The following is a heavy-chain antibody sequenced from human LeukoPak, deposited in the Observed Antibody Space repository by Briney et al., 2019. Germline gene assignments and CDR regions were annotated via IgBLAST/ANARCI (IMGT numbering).Heavy chain of an antibody. Sequence: PGGSLRLSCAASGFTFSSHAMSWVRQAPGKGLEWVSVISGSGGSTYYADSVKGRFTISRDNSKNTVYAQMNSLRVEDTAVYYCATSSTTYGSGNYDSRAFEDWGQGTLVTVSS. CDR1: GFTFSSHA. CDR3: ATSSTTYGSGNYDSRAFED. V-gene: IGHV3-23*01. CDR2: ISGSGGST. D-gene: IGHD3-10*01. J-gene: IGHJ4*02.